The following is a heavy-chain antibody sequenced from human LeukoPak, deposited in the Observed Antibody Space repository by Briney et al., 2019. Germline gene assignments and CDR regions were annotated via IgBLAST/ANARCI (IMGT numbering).Heavy chain of an antibody. D-gene: IGHD5-24*01. V-gene: IGHV1-3*01. CDR3: ARERATKLFWFDP. J-gene: IGHJ5*02. CDR1: GYTFTSYA. Sequence: ASVKVSCKASGYTFTSYAMHWVRQAPGQRLEWMGWINAGNGNTKYSQKFQGRVTITRDTSASTAYMELTSLRSDDTAVYYCARERATKLFWFDPWGQGTLVTVSS. CDR2: INAGNGNT.